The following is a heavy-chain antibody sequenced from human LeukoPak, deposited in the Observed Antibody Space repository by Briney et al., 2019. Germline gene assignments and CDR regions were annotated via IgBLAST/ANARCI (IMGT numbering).Heavy chain of an antibody. CDR2: IYYSGST. J-gene: IGHJ6*02. CDR3: ARHYYYYGMDV. Sequence: PSETLSLTCAVYGGSFSGYYWSWIRQPPGKGLEWIGYIYYSGSTNYNPSLKSRVTISVDTSKNQFSLKLSSVTAADTAVYYCARHYYYYGMDVWGQGTTVTVSS. V-gene: IGHV4-59*08. CDR1: GGSFSGYY.